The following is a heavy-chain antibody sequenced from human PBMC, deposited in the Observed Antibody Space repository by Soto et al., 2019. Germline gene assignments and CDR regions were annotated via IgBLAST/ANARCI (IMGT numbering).Heavy chain of an antibody. D-gene: IGHD3-22*01. J-gene: IGHJ4*02. CDR1: GYTFTGYY. CDR3: ARDRPLTYYYDSSGYQFDY. V-gene: IGHV1-2*02. CDR2: INPNSGGT. Sequence: GASVKVSCKASGYTFTGYYMHWVRQAPGQGREWMGWINPNSGGTNYAQKFQGRVTMTRDTSISTAYMELSRLRSGDTAVYYCARDRPLTYYYDSSGYQFDYWGQGTLVTVSS.